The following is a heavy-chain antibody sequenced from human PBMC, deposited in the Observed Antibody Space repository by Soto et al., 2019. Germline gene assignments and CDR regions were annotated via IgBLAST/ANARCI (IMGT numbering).Heavy chain of an antibody. J-gene: IGHJ4*02. CDR1: GGSISSYY. V-gene: IGHV4-59*01. CDR3: ASLVVVAATYFFDY. Sequence: PSETLSLTCTVSGGSISSYYWSWIRQPPGKGLEWIGYIYYSGSTNYNPSPKSRVTISVDTSKNQFSLKLSSVTAADTAVYYCASLVVVAATYFFDYWGQGTLVTVSS. D-gene: IGHD2-15*01. CDR2: IYYSGST.